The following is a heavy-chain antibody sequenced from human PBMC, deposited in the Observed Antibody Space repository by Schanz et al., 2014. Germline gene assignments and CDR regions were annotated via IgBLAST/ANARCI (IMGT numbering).Heavy chain of an antibody. CDR1: GFTFTSYS. J-gene: IGHJ6*02. Sequence: VQLVESGGGLVQPGGSLRLSCVASGFTFTSYSMHWVRQAPGRGLEWVAFIRYDGSNKYYADSVKGRFTISRDNSKNTLYLHMNSLRGEDTAVYYCAKVRLGSGTYVSYYYYYGMDVWGQGTTVTVSS. CDR3: AKVRLGSGTYVSYYYYYGMDV. CDR2: IRYDGSNK. V-gene: IGHV3-30*02. D-gene: IGHD3-10*01.